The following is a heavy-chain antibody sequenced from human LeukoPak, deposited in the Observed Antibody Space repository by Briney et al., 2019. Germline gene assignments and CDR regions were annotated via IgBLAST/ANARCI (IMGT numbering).Heavy chain of an antibody. Sequence: SETLSLTCAVSGYSISSGYYWGWIRQPPGKGLKWIGSIYHSGSTYYNPSLKSRVTISVDTSKNQFSLKLSSVTAADTAVYYCARGIGYYGSGFNYYYYGMDVWGKGTTVTVSS. D-gene: IGHD3-10*01. CDR1: GYSISSGYY. CDR2: IYHSGST. CDR3: ARGIGYYGSGFNYYYYGMDV. J-gene: IGHJ6*04. V-gene: IGHV4-38-2*01.